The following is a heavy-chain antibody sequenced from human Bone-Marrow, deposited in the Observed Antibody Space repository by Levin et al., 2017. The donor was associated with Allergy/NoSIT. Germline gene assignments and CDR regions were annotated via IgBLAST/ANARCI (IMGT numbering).Heavy chain of an antibody. CDR2: ILKGGRST. J-gene: IGHJ4*02. V-gene: IGHV3-23*03. CDR3: AKGAWLDY. CDR1: GFTFRTYD. Sequence: HPGESLKISCAASGFTFRTYDMSWVRQAPGKGLEWVSVILKGGRSTYYADSVKGRFTISRDDSKNTVFLQMNSLRAEDTAEYYCAKGAWLDYWGQGTLVTVSS.